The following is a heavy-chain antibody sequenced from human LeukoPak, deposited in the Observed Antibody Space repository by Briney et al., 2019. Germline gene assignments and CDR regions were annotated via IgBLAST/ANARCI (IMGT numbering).Heavy chain of an antibody. V-gene: IGHV3-7*05. CDR2: IKEDGSDK. D-gene: IGHD2-15*01. CDR1: GFTFSNYW. CDR3: ARSLGYCSAGSCFPFDY. J-gene: IGHJ4*02. Sequence: GGSLTLSCAASGFTFSNYWMSWVRQAPGKGLEWVANIKEDGSDKYYVDSVKGRFTVSRDNAKNSLFLQMNSLRAEDTAVYYCARSLGYCSAGSCFPFDYWGQGTLVTVSS.